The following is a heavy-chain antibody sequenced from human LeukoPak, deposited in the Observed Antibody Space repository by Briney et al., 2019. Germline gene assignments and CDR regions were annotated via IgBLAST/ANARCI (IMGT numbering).Heavy chain of an antibody. CDR3: AKDRSGGLLWFGELLPAGDY. CDR1: GFTFSSYG. V-gene: IGHV3-30*02. J-gene: IGHJ4*02. Sequence: GGSLRLSCAASGFTFSSYGMHWVRQAPGKGLEWVAFIRYDGSNKYYADSVKGRFTISRDNSKNTLYLQMNSLRAEDTAVYYCAKDRSGGLLWFGELLPAGDYWGQGTLVTVSS. D-gene: IGHD3-10*01. CDR2: IRYDGSNK.